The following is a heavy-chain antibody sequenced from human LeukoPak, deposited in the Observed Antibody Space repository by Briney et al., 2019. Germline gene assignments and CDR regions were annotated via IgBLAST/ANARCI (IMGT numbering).Heavy chain of an antibody. CDR2: MNPNSGKT. CDR1: GYTFTSSD. Sequence: ASVKVCCKAAGYTFTSSDINRVRQATGQGLEWMGWMNPNSGKTGYAQKFQGRVTMTRNTSISTAYMDLSSLRSEDTAVYYCARGRMIGSRMGVDYWGQGTLVTVSS. CDR3: ARGRMIGSRMGVDY. D-gene: IGHD2-21*01. V-gene: IGHV1-8*01. J-gene: IGHJ4*02.